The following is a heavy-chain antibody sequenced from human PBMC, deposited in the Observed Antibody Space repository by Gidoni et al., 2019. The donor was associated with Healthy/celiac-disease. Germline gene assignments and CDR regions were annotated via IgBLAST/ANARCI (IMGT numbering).Heavy chain of an antibody. CDR2: ISGSGGST. Sequence: EVQLLESGGGLVQPGGSLRLSCAASGFTFSSYALSWVRQAPGKGLEWVSAISGSGGSTYYADSVKGRFTISRDNSKNTLYLQMNSLRAEDTAVYYCAKDPLAMAGGGSDRGYFDYWGQGTLVTVSS. CDR1: GFTFSSYA. J-gene: IGHJ4*02. D-gene: IGHD3-22*01. CDR3: AKDPLAMAGGGSDRGYFDY. V-gene: IGHV3-23*01.